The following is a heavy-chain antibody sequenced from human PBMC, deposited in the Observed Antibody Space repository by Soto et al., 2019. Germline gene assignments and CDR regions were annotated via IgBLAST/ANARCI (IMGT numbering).Heavy chain of an antibody. Sequence: PSETLSLTCTVSVGSISSYYWSWIRQPPGKGLEWIGYIYYSGSTNYNPSLKSRVTISVDTSKNQFSLKLSSVTAEDTAVYYCASFGSGGFDYWGQGTLVTVSS. CDR1: VGSISSYY. CDR3: ASFGSGGFDY. D-gene: IGHD6-19*01. CDR2: IYYSGST. J-gene: IGHJ4*02. V-gene: IGHV4-59*12.